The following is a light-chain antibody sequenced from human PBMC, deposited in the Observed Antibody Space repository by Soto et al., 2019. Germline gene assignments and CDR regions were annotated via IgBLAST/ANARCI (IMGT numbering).Light chain of an antibody. CDR2: NAS. CDR3: QQYNSYPYT. V-gene: IGKV1-5*03. CDR1: QGISSC. J-gene: IGKJ2*01. Sequence: DIQMTQSPSSLSASVGDRVTITCRASQGISSCLLWYQQKPGKAPKLLIYNASSLQSGVPSRFSGSGSGTEFTLTISSLQPDDFATYYCQQYNSYPYTFGQGTKLEIK.